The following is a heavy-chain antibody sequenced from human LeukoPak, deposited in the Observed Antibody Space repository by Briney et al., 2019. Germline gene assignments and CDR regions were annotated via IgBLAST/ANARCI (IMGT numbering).Heavy chain of an antibody. D-gene: IGHD2-2*01. V-gene: IGHV3-21*01. Sequence: GGSLRLSCAASGFTFGSYSMNWVRQAPGKGLEWVSSISSSSSYIYYADSVKGRFTISRDNAKNSLYLQMNSLRAEDTAVYYCARTIPAAAFGYWGQGTLVTVSS. J-gene: IGHJ4*02. CDR3: ARTIPAAAFGY. CDR1: GFTFGSYS. CDR2: ISSSSSYI.